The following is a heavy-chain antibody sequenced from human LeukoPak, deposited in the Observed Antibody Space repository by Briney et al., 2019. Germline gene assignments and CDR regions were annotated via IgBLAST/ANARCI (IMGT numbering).Heavy chain of an antibody. D-gene: IGHD3-3*01. J-gene: IGHJ3*02. Sequence: ETLSLTCSVSGGSISSGAYYWSWIRQHPGKGLEWIATMTVTNKIYYADSVKGRFTISRDNAENSVYLQMNSLRDEDTAVYSCARAQTLFWEFDGFDIWGRGTRVTVS. CDR3: ARAQTLFWEFDGFDI. V-gene: IGHV3-69-1*01. CDR2: MTVTNKI. CDR1: GGSISSGAYY.